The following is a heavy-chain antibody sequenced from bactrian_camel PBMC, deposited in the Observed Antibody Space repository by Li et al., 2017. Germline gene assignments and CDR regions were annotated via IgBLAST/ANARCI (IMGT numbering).Heavy chain of an antibody. CDR1: ENGYSSGR. Sequence: HVQLVESGGDSVEAGGSLRLSCAASENGYSSGRMGWFRQAPGKEREGVAAIVTGGRTTFYADFVKGRFTISQDNAKRTVYLQMNSLKPEDTAMYYCAARRSSWGVCDFGSCGQGTQVTVS. D-gene: IGHD1*01. CDR3: AARRSSWGVCDFGS. V-gene: IGHV3S54*01. CDR2: IVTGGRTT. J-gene: IGHJ6*01.